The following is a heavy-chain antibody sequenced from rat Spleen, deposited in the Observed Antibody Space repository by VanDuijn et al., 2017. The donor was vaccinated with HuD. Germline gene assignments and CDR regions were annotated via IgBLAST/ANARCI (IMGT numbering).Heavy chain of an antibody. Sequence: QVQLTESGPGLVQPSQTLSLTCTVSGFSLTTYNVHWVRQPPGKGLEWMGRMTYNGDTSYDSALKSRLSISRDTSKNQVFLKMNSLQTEDTATYYCAREGYGGYWGQGVMVTVSS. J-gene: IGHJ2*01. CDR2: MTYNGDT. CDR3: AREGYGGY. D-gene: IGHD1-11*01. CDR1: GFSLTTYN. V-gene: IGHV2-63*01.